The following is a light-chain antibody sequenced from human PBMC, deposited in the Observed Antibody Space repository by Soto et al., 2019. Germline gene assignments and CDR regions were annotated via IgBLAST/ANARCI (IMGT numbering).Light chain of an antibody. J-gene: IGKJ1*01. Sequence: EIALTQSPGTLSLSPGERATLSCRASQSVSSSYLAWYQQKPGQAPRLLIYGASSRATGIPDRFSGSGSGTDFTLTISRLEPEDFAVYYCQQYGSSPQTFGHGTKVDIK. CDR1: QSVSSSY. CDR3: QQYGSSPQT. CDR2: GAS. V-gene: IGKV3-20*01.